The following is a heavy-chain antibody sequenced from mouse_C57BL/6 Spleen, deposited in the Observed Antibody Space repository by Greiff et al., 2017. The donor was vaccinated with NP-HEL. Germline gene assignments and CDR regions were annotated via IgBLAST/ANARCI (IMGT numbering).Heavy chain of an antibody. Sequence: ESGPGLVKPSQSLSLTCSVTGYSITSGYYWNWIRQFPGNKLEWMGYISYDGSNNYNPSLKNRISITRDTSKNQFFLKLNSVTTEDTATYYCARKLPSWYFDVWGTGTTVTVSS. CDR2: ISYDGSN. J-gene: IGHJ1*03. CDR3: ARKLPSWYFDV. CDR1: GYSITSGYY. V-gene: IGHV3-6*01.